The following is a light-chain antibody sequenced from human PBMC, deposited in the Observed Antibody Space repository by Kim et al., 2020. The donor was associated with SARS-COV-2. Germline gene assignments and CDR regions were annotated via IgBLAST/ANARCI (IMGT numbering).Light chain of an antibody. V-gene: IGKV1-39*01. CDR1: QTISTF. CDR3: KQSYSTPYT. J-gene: IGKJ2*01. Sequence: DIQMTQSPSSLSASVGDRVTITCRASQTISTFLNWYQQKPGKAPNLLIYGASNLQSGVPSRFTGSGSGTDFTLSIRSVQPEDFATYYCKQSYSTPYTVGQGTKLEI. CDR2: GAS.